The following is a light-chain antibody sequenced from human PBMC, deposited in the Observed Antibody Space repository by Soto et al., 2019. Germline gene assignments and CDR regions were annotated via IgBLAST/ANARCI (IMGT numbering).Light chain of an antibody. CDR2: DAS. Sequence: DIQLTPSPSTLSASVGDRVTITCRASQSISSWLAWYQQKPGKAPKLLIYDASSLESGVPSRFSGSGSGTEFTLTISSLQPDDFATYYCQQYNSYWTVGQGTKVDSK. V-gene: IGKV1-5*01. J-gene: IGKJ1*01. CDR1: QSISSW. CDR3: QQYNSYWT.